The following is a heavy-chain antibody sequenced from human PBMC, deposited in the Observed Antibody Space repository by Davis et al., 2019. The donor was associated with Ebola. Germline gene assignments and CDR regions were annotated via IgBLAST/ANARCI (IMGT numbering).Heavy chain of an antibody. CDR1: GFSVSSNY. J-gene: IGHJ4*02. D-gene: IGHD3-3*01. Sequence: GESLKISCAASGFSVSSNYMSWVRQAPGKGLEWVSFILSSGRIDYADSVKGRFTISRDNFKNTLYLQMNSLRAEDTAVYYCATYNFWSGYFDSWGQGTLVTVSS. V-gene: IGHV3-66*01. CDR2: ILSSGRI. CDR3: ATYNFWSGYFDS.